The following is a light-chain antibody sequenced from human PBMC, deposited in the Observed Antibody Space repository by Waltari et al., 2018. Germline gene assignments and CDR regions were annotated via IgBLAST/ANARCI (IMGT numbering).Light chain of an antibody. V-gene: IGKV2-30*02. Sequence: VVMTPSPLSLPVTLGQPASISCRSSQSLVHTDGNTYLNWFQQRPGQPPRRLIYKISRRESGVPDRFSGSGSGTDFTLKISRVEAEDVGVYYCMQGSHWPRTFGQGTKLEI. CDR3: MQGSHWPRT. CDR2: KIS. CDR1: QSLVHTDGNTY. J-gene: IGKJ2*01.